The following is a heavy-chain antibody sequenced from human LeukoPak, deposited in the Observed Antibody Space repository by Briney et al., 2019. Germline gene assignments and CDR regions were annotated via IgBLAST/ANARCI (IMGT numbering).Heavy chain of an antibody. CDR1: GGSISSYY. V-gene: IGHV4-4*07. CDR2: IYTSGST. J-gene: IGHJ4*02. CDR3: ARENSGSYRESYY. D-gene: IGHD1-26*01. Sequence: SETLSLTCTVSGGSISSYYWSWIQQPAGKGLEWIGRIYTSGSTNYNASLKSRVSMSVDTSKNQFSLKLSSVTAADTAVFYCARENSGSYRESYYWGQGTLVTLSS.